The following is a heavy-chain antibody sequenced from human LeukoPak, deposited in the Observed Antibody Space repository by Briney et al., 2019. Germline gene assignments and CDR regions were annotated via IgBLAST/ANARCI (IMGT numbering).Heavy chain of an antibody. V-gene: IGHV4-61*02. CDR1: GGSISRGSYY. Sequence: PSQTLSLTCTVSGGSISRGSYYWSWIRQPAGKGLEWIGRIYTSGSTNYNPSLKSRVTISVDTSKNQFSLKLSSVTAADTAVYYCAREGYSYGSNWFDPWGQGTLVTVSS. D-gene: IGHD5-18*01. CDR2: IYTSGST. J-gene: IGHJ5*02. CDR3: AREGYSYGSNWFDP.